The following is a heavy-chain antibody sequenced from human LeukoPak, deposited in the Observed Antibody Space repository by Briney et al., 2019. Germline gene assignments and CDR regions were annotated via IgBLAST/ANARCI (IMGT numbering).Heavy chain of an antibody. CDR3: ARQSTGRYADDAFDI. V-gene: IGHV4-38-2*01. J-gene: IGHJ3*02. CDR1: GYSISGGYY. D-gene: IGHD1-14*01. CDR2: IYHSGST. Sequence: TPSETLSLTCAVSGYSISGGYYWGWIRQPPGKGLERIGSIYHSGSTYYNPSLKSRGTISVDTSKNQFSLKLSSVTAADTAVYYCARQSTGRYADDAFDIWGQGTMVTVSS.